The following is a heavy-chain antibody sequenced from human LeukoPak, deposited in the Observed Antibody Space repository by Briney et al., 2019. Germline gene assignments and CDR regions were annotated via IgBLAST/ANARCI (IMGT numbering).Heavy chain of an antibody. CDR2: ISHAGST. V-gene: IGHV4-4*02. J-gene: IGHJ4*02. CDR3: TRSRGWWSLDY. D-gene: IGHD2-8*02. CDR1: GDSISSNNW. Sequence: SETLSLTCTVSGDSISSNNWWNWVRQPPGEGLDWIGEISHAGSTKYNPSLKNRVTISKDDSKNQFSLKLNSVTAADTAVYYCTRSRGWWSLDYWGQGALVTVSS.